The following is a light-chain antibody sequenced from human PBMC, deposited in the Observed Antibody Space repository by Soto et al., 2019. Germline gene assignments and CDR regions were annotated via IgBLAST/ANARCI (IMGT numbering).Light chain of an antibody. CDR3: QQTFSPPYT. CDR1: QSISNN. Sequence: DIQMTQSPSSLTASVGDRVTITCRASQSISNNLSWYQQRPGKAPKFLIYVASTLQRGVPSRFSGSGSGTXSTLTISSLQPEDFATYFCQQTFSPPYTFGQGTTLEIK. J-gene: IGKJ2*01. V-gene: IGKV1-39*01. CDR2: VAS.